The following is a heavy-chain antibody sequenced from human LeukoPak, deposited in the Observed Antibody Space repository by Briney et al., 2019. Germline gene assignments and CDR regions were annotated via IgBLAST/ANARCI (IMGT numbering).Heavy chain of an antibody. J-gene: IGHJ4*02. Sequence: ASVKVSCKASGYTFTNYDINWVRQATGQGLEWMGWMNPNSANTGYALEFQGRVTITMNTSTSTAYMELSSLRSEDTAVYYCARGPTWTGGYYYFDYWGQGTLVTVSS. CDR3: ARGPTWTGGYYYFDY. CDR2: MNPNSANT. D-gene: IGHD3/OR15-3a*01. V-gene: IGHV1-8*03. CDR1: GYTFTNYD.